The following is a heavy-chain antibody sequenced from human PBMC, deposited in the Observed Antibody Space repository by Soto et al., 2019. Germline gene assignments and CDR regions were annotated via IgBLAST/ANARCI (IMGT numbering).Heavy chain of an antibody. D-gene: IGHD2-2*01. CDR1: GFTLSPAW. V-gene: IGHV3-15*01. Sequence: EVQLVESGGGLVKPGGSLRLSCAASGFTLSPAWMSWVRQAPGKGLEWVGRIKSKTDGGTTDYPAPMKGRFTVSRDDSKNTLYLQMNSLKTEDTAVYYCTTDWGGEYQFDYWGQGTLVTVSS. J-gene: IGHJ4*02. CDR2: IKSKTDGGTT. CDR3: TTDWGGEYQFDY.